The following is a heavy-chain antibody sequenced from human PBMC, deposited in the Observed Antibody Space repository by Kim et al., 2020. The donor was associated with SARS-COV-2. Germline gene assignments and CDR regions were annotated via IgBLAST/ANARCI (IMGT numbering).Heavy chain of an antibody. V-gene: IGHV4-59*08. J-gene: IGHJ4*02. D-gene: IGHD5-12*01. CDR2: IYYSGST. CDR3: ARHSLTWIFDY. CDR1: GGSISSYY. Sequence: SETLSLTCTVSGGSISSYYWSWIRQPPGKGLEWIGYIYYSGSTNYNPSLKSRVTISVDTSKNQFSPKLSSVTAADTAVYYCARHSLTWIFDYWGQGTRVTVSS.